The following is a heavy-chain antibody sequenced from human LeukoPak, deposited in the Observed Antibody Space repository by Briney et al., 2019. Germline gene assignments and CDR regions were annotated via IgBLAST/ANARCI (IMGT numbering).Heavy chain of an antibody. J-gene: IGHJ3*02. CDR2: IIPILGIA. D-gene: IGHD3-16*01. CDR3: ARGGDQMRRAFDI. CDR1: GGTFSSYA. Sequence: SVKVSFKASGGTFSSYAISWVRQAPGQGLEWMGRIIPILGIANYAQKFQGRVTITADKSTSTAYMELSSLRSEDTAVYYCARGGDQMRRAFDIWGQGTMVTVSS. V-gene: IGHV1-69*04.